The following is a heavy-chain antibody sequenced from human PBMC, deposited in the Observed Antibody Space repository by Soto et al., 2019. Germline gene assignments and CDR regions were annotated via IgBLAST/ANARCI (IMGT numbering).Heavy chain of an antibody. CDR3: AKWGYSSSTHYYYYGMDV. CDR2: ISYDGSNK. Sequence: SLRLSCAASGFTFSSYGMHWVRQAPGKGLEWVAVISYDGSNKYYADSVKGRFTISRDNSKNTLYLQMNSLRAEDTAVYYCAKWGYSSSTHYYYYGMDVWGQGTTVTVSS. D-gene: IGHD6-6*01. V-gene: IGHV3-30*18. CDR1: GFTFSSYG. J-gene: IGHJ6*02.